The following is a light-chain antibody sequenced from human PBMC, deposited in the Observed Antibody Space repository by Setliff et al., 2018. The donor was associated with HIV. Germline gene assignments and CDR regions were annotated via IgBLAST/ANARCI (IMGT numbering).Light chain of an antibody. J-gene: IGLJ1*01. Sequence: QSVLTQPRSVSGSPGQSVTFSCTGPSSDVGAYNYVSWYQQHPGKAPKPMIYDVTKRPSGVPDRFSGSKSGNTASLTISGLQAEDGADYYCCSYAGSYTYIFGSGTKVTVL. CDR1: SSDVGAYNY. V-gene: IGLV2-11*01. CDR3: CSYAGSYTYI. CDR2: DVT.